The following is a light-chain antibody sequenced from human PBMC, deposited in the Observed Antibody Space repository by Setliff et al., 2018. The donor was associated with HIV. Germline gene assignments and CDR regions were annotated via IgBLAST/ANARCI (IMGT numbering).Light chain of an antibody. J-gene: IGLJ1*01. CDR2: EVR. CDR1: SSDVGGYSY. V-gene: IGLV2-14*01. CDR3: SSYAITNTLP. Sequence: GSPGQSITISCTGTSSDVGGYSYVSWYQQHPGKAPKLIIYEVRNRPSGVSNRFSGSKSGNTASLTISGLQAEDEADYYCSSYAITNTLPFGTGTKV.